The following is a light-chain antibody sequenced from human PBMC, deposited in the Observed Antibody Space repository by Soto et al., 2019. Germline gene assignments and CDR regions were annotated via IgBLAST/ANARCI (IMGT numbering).Light chain of an antibody. Sequence: QSALTQPASVSGFPGQSITISCTGTSSDVGGYNYVSWYQQHPGKAPKLMIFEVSNRPSGVSNRFSGSKSGNTASLTISGLQAEDEADYYCSSYTSTGTHFVFGAGTKLTVL. CDR2: EVS. V-gene: IGLV2-14*01. J-gene: IGLJ1*01. CDR3: SSYTSTGTHFV. CDR1: SSDVGGYNY.